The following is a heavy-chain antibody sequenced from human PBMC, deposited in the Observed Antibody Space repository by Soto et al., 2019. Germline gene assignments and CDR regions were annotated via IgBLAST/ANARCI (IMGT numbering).Heavy chain of an antibody. CDR1: GVSISSGDYY. J-gene: IGHJ4*02. Sequence: PSETLSLTCTVSGVSISSGDYYWSWIRQPPGKGLEWIGYIYYSENTYSNPSLKSRVAISVDTSKNQFSLKLTSVTAADTAVYYYASDKITGLFDYWGQGTLVTVSS. CDR2: IYYSENT. CDR3: ASDKITGLFDY. V-gene: IGHV4-30-4*01. D-gene: IGHD2-8*02.